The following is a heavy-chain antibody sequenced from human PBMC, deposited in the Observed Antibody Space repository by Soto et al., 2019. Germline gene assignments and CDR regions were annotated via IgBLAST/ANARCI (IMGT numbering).Heavy chain of an antibody. J-gene: IGHJ4*02. Sequence: SETLSLTCTVSGGSISSSSYYWGWIRQPPGKGLEWIGSIYYSGSTYYNPSLKSRVTISVDTSKNQFSLKPSSVTAADTAVYYCARGITMIVVARFGYFDYWGQGTLVTVS. CDR1: GGSISSSSYY. V-gene: IGHV4-39*01. CDR3: ARGITMIVVARFGYFDY. D-gene: IGHD3-22*01. CDR2: IYYSGST.